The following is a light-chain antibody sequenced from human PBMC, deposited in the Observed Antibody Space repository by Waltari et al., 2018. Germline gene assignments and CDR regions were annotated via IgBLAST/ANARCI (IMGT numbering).Light chain of an antibody. CDR3: QQRGSWPPA. J-gene: IGKJ4*01. CDR2: QAS. CDR1: PSVGSY. V-gene: IGKV3-11*01. Sequence: EIVLTQSPATLSLSPGERVTLPCRASPSVGSYLAWYQQQPGQAPRLLIHQASTRAAGIPARFSGSGSGTDFTLTISSLEPEDFAVYYCQQRGSWPPAFGGGTKVEIK.